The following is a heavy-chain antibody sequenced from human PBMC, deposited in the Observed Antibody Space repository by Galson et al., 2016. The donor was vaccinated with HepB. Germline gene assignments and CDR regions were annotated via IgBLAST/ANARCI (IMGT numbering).Heavy chain of an antibody. Sequence: SVKVSCKAFGYTLSSYGISWVRQAPGQGLEWMGWISVHTGNTNYAQKFQGRVTMTTDISTSTAFMELGSLRSDDTAVYYCARGGGRGGSDYWGQGTLVTVSS. CDR3: ARGGGRGGSDY. CDR2: ISVHTGNT. CDR1: GYTLSSYG. D-gene: IGHD1-26*01. J-gene: IGHJ4*02. V-gene: IGHV1-18*01.